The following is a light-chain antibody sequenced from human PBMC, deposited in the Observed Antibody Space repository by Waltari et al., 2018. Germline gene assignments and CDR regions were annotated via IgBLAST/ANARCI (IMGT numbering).Light chain of an antibody. J-gene: IGLJ3*02. CDR2: EGS. CDR1: TSTVGSYNL. CDR3: CSYAGSSTWV. V-gene: IGLV2-23*01. Sequence: QSITISCSGTTSTVGSYNLVSWYQQHPGKAPRLIIYEGSARPSGISNRFSVSTSANTASLTISGLQTEDEADYYCCSYAGSSTWVFGGGTKVTVL.